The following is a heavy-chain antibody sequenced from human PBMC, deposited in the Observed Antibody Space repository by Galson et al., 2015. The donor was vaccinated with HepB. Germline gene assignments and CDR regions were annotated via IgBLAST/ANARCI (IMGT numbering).Heavy chain of an antibody. CDR2: ISYDGRHN. CDR3: AREASIAASGASDY. J-gene: IGHJ4*02. CDR1: GLTLRNYG. V-gene: IGHV3-30*04. Sequence: SLRLSCAASGLTLRNYGLHWVRQAPGKGLEWVAVISYDGRHNYYADSVRGRFTISRDDSKNTLYLQMNRLRIEDTAVYICAREASIAASGASDYWGQGTLVTVSS. D-gene: IGHD6-13*01.